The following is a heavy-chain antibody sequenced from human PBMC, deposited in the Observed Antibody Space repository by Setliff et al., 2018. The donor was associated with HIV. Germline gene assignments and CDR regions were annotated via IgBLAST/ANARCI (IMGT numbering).Heavy chain of an antibody. CDR3: ARDVGEQLDV. Sequence: SETLSLTCTVSGGSFSSYHWSWIRHPPGKGLEWIGYIYYSGRTNYNPSLDSRVTMSVDTSKNQFSLKLSSVTAADTAVYYCARDVGEQLDVWGKGTTVTVSS. J-gene: IGHJ6*04. V-gene: IGHV4-59*01. CDR2: IYYSGRT. CDR1: GGSFSSYH.